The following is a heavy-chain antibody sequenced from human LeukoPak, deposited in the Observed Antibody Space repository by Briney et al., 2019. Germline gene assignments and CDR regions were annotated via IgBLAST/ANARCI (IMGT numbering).Heavy chain of an antibody. V-gene: IGHV4-34*01. J-gene: IGHJ5*02. CDR2: INHSGST. CDR3: ARHPEAGRFDP. Sequence: SETLSLTCAVYGGSFSGYYWSWIRQPPGKGLEWIGEINHSGSTNYNPSLKSRVTISVDTSKNQFSLKLSSVTAADTAVYYCARHPEAGRFDPWGQGTLVTVSS. CDR1: GGSFSGYY.